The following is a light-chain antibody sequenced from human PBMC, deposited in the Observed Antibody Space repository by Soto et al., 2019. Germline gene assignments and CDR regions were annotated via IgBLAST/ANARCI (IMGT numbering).Light chain of an antibody. CDR1: QSVLYSSHNKNY. CDR3: QQYYSTPAWT. V-gene: IGKV4-1*01. J-gene: IGKJ1*01. CDR2: WAS. Sequence: DIVMTQSTDSLAVSLGERATINCKSSQSVLYSSHNKNYLAWYQQKPGQPPKLLIYWASTRESGVPDRFSGSGSGTDFTLTISSLQAEDGAAYYCQQYYSTPAWTCGQGTKVEIK.